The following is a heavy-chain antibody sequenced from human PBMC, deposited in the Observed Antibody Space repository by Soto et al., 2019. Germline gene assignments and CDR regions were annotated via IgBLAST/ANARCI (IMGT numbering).Heavy chain of an antibody. D-gene: IGHD5-12*01. J-gene: IGHJ6*02. V-gene: IGHV6-1*01. CDR2: TYYRSKWYN. CDR1: GDSVSSNSAA. CDR3: AVGHTGYDLTGTDV. Sequence: SQTLSLTCAISGDSVSSNSAAWNWIRQSPSRGLEWLGRTYYRSKWYNEYAASVKSRITINPDRSKNYFSLQLNSVTPEDTAVYYCAVGHTGYDLTGTDVWGQGTPVTVSS.